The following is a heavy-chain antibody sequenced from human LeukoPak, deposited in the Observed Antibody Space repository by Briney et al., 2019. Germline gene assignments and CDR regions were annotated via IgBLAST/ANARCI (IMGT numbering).Heavy chain of an antibody. Sequence: PGGSLRLSCVASGFTFSGYWMHWVRQAPGMGLVWVSRLNSDGTTINYADSVKGRFTISRDNPKNTLYLQMNSLRAEDTAVYYCTRGKNFRADAFDIWGQGTMVTVSS. CDR2: LNSDGTTI. J-gene: IGHJ3*02. CDR1: GFTFSGYW. V-gene: IGHV3-74*01. CDR3: TRGKNFRADAFDI. D-gene: IGHD2/OR15-2a*01.